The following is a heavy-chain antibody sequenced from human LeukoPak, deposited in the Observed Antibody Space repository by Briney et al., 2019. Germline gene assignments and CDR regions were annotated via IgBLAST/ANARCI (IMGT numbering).Heavy chain of an antibody. V-gene: IGHV4-59*08. CDR2: IYYSGST. J-gene: IGHJ4*02. CDR1: GGSISSYY. CDR3: ATTIQLRIDY. Sequence: SETLSLTCTVSGGSISSYYWSWIRQPPGKGLEWIGYIYYSGSTNYNPSLKSRVTISVDTSKNQFSLKLSSVTAADTAVYYCATTIQLRIDYWGQGTLVTVSS. D-gene: IGHD5-18*01.